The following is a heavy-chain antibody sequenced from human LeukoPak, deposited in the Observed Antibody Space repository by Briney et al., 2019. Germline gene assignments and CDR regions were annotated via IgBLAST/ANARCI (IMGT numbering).Heavy chain of an antibody. J-gene: IGHJ4*02. CDR3: ARDSPGYLAYDS. V-gene: IGHV3-7*04. D-gene: IGHD1-1*01. Sequence: GGALRLSCAASGFTLSTYWMTWVRQAPGKGPEWVANIKEDGSATYYVDSVKGRFTISRDNAKKSLYLQMNSLRAEDTAVYYCARDSPGYLAYDSWGQGTLVTVSS. CDR2: IKEDGSAT. CDR1: GFTLSTYW.